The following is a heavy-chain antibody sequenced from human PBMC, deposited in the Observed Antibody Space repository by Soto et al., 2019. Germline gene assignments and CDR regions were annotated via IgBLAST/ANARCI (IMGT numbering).Heavy chain of an antibody. V-gene: IGHV5-10-1*01. CDR2: IAPSASYT. Sequence: GASLNFSCKASGSSSTSRWIPWARQMPGKGLEWMGRIAPSASYTSYHPIFQGHVTISVAKSINTVYLRWSSLRASASVNYSCAWHGEGCVTMSGFQGIDVWGQGTTVTVSS. CDR1: GSSSTSRW. CDR3: AWHGEGCVTMSGFQGIDV. D-gene: IGHD3-10*01. J-gene: IGHJ6*02.